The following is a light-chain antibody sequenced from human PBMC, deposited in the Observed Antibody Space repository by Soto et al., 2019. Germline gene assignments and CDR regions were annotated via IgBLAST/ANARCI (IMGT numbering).Light chain of an antibody. V-gene: IGLV2-14*01. CDR2: EVS. J-gene: IGLJ3*02. Sequence: QSVLTQAASVSGSPGQSITISCTGTSSAIGGSDYVSWYQKHPGKAPKVIIYEVSDRPSGVSDRFSGSKSGNTASLTISGLQAEDEADYYCSSYVTSGTLVFGVGTQLTVL. CDR1: SSAIGGSDY. CDR3: SSYVTSGTLV.